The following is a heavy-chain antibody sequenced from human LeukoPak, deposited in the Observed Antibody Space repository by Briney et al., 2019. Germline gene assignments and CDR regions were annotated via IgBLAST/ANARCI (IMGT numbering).Heavy chain of an antibody. Sequence: GGSLRLSCAASGFTFQNYAMHWVRQVPGKGLEWVSGISWNSGNIGYADSVEGRFTLSRDNAKNSLYLQMNSLRAEDTAVYYCAREPPDYYYYGMDVWGQGTTVTVSS. V-gene: IGHV3-9*01. J-gene: IGHJ6*02. CDR2: ISWNSGNI. CDR1: GFTFQNYA. D-gene: IGHD1-14*01. CDR3: AREPPDYYYYGMDV.